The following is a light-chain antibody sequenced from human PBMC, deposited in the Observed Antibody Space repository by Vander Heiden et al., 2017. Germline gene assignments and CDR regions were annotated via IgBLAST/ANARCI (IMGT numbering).Light chain of an antibody. CDR1: SYNIGNNY. J-gene: IGLJ2*01. Sequence: SVLTQPPSVSSAPGQKVTISCSGSSYNIGNNYVSWYQQLPGTAPKLLIYDNNKRPSGIPDRFSGSKSGTSATLGITGLQTGDEADYYCGTWDSSLSAVVFGGGTKLTVL. CDR3: GTWDSSLSAVV. CDR2: DNN. V-gene: IGLV1-51*01.